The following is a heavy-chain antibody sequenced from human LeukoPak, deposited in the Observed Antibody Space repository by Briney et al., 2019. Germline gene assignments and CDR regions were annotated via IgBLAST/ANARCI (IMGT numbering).Heavy chain of an antibody. V-gene: IGHV4-39*07. J-gene: IGHJ4*02. D-gene: IGHD3-16*02. CDR2: IYYSGST. CDR1: GGSISSSSYY. CDR3: ARGIVGTKNLDY. Sequence: SETLSLTCTVSGGSISSSSYYWGWIRQPPGKGLEWIGSIYYSGSTYYNPSLKSRVTISVDTSKNQFSLKLSSVTAADTAVYYCARGIVGTKNLDYWGQGTLVTVSS.